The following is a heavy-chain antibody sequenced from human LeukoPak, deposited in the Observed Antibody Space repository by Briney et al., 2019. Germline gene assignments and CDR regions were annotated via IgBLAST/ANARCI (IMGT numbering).Heavy chain of an antibody. V-gene: IGHV3-30*18. Sequence: GGSLRLSCAASGFTFSNYAMSWVRQAPGKGLEWVAVISYDGSNKYYADSVKGRFTISRDNSKNTLYLQMNSLRAEDTAVYYCAKDRYLSRPGLYYYYYYGMDVWGQGTTVTVSS. D-gene: IGHD1-1*01. CDR3: AKDRYLSRPGLYYYYYYGMDV. CDR1: GFTFSNYA. CDR2: ISYDGSNK. J-gene: IGHJ6*02.